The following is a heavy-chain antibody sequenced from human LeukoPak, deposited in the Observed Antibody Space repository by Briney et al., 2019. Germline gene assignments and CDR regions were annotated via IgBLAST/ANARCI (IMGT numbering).Heavy chain of an antibody. CDR2: IIPIFGTA. CDR1: GGTFSSYA. CDR3: ASRLVPSYYAENGGNFDY. D-gene: IGHD2/OR15-2a*01. J-gene: IGHJ4*02. Sequence: SVKVSCKASGGTFSSYAISWVRQAPGQGLEWIGGIIPIFGTANYAQKFQGRVTITTDESTSTAYMELSSLRSEDTAVYYCASRLVPSYYAENGGNFDYWGQGTLVTVSS. V-gene: IGHV1-69*05.